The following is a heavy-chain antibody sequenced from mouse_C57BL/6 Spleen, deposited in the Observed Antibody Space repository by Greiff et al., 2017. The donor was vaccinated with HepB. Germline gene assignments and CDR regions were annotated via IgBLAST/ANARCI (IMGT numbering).Heavy chain of an antibody. D-gene: IGHD2-4*01. Sequence: DVKLVESGGGLVKPGGSLKLSCAASGFTFSDYGMHWVRQAPEKGLEWVAYISSGSSTIYYADTVKGRFTISRDNAKNTLFLQMTSLRSEDTAMYYCARPDYDYDPYYFDYWGQGTTLTVSS. V-gene: IGHV5-17*01. CDR1: GFTFSDYG. CDR3: ARPDYDYDPYYFDY. CDR2: ISSGSSTI. J-gene: IGHJ2*01.